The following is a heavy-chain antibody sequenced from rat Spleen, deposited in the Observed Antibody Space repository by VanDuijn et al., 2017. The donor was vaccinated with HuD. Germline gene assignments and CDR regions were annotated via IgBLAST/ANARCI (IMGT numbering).Heavy chain of an antibody. J-gene: IGHJ2*01. CDR2: ISTAGGNT. CDR3: TRGTYYRH. Sequence: EVQLVESGGGLVQPGRSLKLSCAASGFTFSNYYMAWVRQAPTKGLEWVAYISTAGGNTYYRDSVRGRFTISRDIAKTTLYLHMNSLRSEDTATYYCTRGTYYRHWGQGVMVTVSS. CDR1: GFTFSNYY. D-gene: IGHD1-12*01. V-gene: IGHV5-27*01.